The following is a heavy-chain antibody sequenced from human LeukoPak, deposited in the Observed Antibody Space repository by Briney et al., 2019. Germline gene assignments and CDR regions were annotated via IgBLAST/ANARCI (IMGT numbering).Heavy chain of an antibody. CDR3: AREKGLVRGCFDI. J-gene: IGHJ3*02. CDR2: IIPILGIA. D-gene: IGHD6-6*01. V-gene: IGHV1-69*04. CDR1: GGTFSSYA. Sequence: GSSVKVSCKASGGTFSSYAISWVRQAPGQGLEWMGRIIPILGIANYAQKFQGRVTITADKSTSTAYMELSSLRSEDTAVYYCAREKGLVRGCFDIWGQGTMVTVPS.